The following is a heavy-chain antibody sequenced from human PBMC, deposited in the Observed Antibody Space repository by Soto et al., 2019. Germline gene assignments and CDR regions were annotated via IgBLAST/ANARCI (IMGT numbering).Heavy chain of an antibody. CDR2: ITSSGV. CDR3: ARDPSGSGPDFDY. Sequence: LRLSCAASGFTFSSYHMNWVRQAPGKGLEWVSSITSSGVYYRDSVKGRFTISGDNAKNSLYLQMNSLRAEDTAVYYCARDPSGSGPDFDYWGQGILVTVSS. J-gene: IGHJ4*02. V-gene: IGHV3-21*01. D-gene: IGHD3-10*01. CDR1: GFTFSSYH.